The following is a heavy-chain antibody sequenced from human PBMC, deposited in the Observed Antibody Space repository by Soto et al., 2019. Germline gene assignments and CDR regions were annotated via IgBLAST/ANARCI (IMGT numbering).Heavy chain of an antibody. CDR1: SGSISSSNW. Sequence: QVQLQESGPGLVKPSGTLSLTCAVSSGSISSSNWWSWVRQPPGKGLGWIGEIYHSGSTNYNPSLKSRVTISVDKSKNQFSLKLSSVTAADTAVYYCARVRVVPAAISGWFDPWGQGTLVTVSS. CDR2: IYHSGST. D-gene: IGHD2-2*02. CDR3: ARVRVVPAAISGWFDP. V-gene: IGHV4-4*02. J-gene: IGHJ5*02.